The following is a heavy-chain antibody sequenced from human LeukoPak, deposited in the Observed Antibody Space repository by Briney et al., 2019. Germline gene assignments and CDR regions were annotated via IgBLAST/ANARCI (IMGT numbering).Heavy chain of an antibody. J-gene: IGHJ5*02. CDR2: INRDETSR. D-gene: IGHD3-22*01. CDR3: VRDGHYENSAFDP. V-gene: IGHV3-74*01. CDR1: GFTFRNYW. Sequence: GGSLRLSCAASGFTFRNYWMHWVRQVPGKGLEWVPRINRDETSRTYADSVKGRFTISRDNAKNTLYLHMNSLRPEDTAVYYCVRDGHYENSAFDPWGQGTLVTVSS.